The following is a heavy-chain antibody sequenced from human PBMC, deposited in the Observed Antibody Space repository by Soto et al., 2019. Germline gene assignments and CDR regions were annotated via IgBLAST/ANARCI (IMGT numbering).Heavy chain of an antibody. D-gene: IGHD3-10*01. J-gene: IGHJ4*02. CDR3: ARGRSWYVDH. Sequence: EVQVVESGGGLVQPGGSLRLSCAASGFNLSSYWMHWVRQAPGKGLVWVSRINYDGSSISYADSVKGRFTISRDNAKNTLYLQLNSLRAEDTAVYYCARGRSWYVDHWGQGTLVTVSS. CDR2: INYDGSSI. CDR1: GFNLSSYW. V-gene: IGHV3-74*01.